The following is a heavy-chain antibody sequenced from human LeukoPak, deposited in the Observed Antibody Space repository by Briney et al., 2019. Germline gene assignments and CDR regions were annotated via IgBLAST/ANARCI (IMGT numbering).Heavy chain of an antibody. J-gene: IGHJ6*03. Sequence: SETLSLTCTVSGGSISSSSYYWGWIRQPPGKGLEWIGSIYYSGSTYYNPSLKSRVTISVDTSKNQFSLKLSSVTAADTAVYYCARRCCDSSGYWFHYYYYYMDVWGKGTTVTISS. CDR2: IYYSGST. CDR3: ARRCCDSSGYWFHYYYYYMDV. D-gene: IGHD3-22*01. V-gene: IGHV4-39*07. CDR1: GGSISSSSYY.